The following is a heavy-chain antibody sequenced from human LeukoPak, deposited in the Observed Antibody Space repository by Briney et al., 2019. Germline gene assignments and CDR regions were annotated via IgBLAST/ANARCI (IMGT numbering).Heavy chain of an antibody. CDR2: INWNGGST. Sequence: PGGSLRLSCAASGFTFDDYGMSWVRHAPGKGLEWVSGINWNGGSTGYADSVKGQFTISRDNAKNSLYLQMNSLRAEDTALYYCAREGARGYCSSTSCYPDYWGQGTLVTVSS. V-gene: IGHV3-20*04. J-gene: IGHJ4*02. CDR3: AREGARGYCSSTSCYPDY. CDR1: GFTFDDYG. D-gene: IGHD2-2*01.